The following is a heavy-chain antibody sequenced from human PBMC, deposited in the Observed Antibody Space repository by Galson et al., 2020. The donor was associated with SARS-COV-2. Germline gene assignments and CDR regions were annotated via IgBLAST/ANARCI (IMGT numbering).Heavy chain of an antibody. V-gene: IGHV2-70*11. CDR3: ARARIAAAGTPLDG. D-gene: IGHD6-13*01. Sequence: GPTLVQPTQTLTLTCTFSGFSLSTSGMCVSWIRQPPGKALEWLARIDWDDDKYYSTSLKTRLTISKDTSKNQVVLTMTNMDPVDTATYYCARARIAAAGTPLDGWGEGTLVTVS. CDR2: IDWDDDK. CDR1: GFSLSTSGMC. J-gene: IGHJ1*01.